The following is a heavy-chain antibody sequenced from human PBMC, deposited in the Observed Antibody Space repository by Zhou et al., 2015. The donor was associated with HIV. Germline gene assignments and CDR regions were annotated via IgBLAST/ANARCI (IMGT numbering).Heavy chain of an antibody. Sequence: QVQLVQSGAEVKKPGASVKVSCKASGYTFTGYYVHWVRQAPGQRLEWMGWINAGNGNTKYSQKFQGRVTITRDTSASTAYMELSSLRSEDTAVYYCARDGSGSYYVSSWFDPWAREPWSTVSS. D-gene: IGHD3-10*01. CDR2: INAGNGNT. J-gene: IGHJ5*02. CDR3: ARDGSGSYYVSSWFDP. CDR1: GYTFTGYY. V-gene: IGHV1-3*01.